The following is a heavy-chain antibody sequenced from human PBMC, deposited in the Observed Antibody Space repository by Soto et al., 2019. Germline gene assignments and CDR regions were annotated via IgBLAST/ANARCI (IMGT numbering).Heavy chain of an antibody. Sequence: GGLLRLSCAASGFTFSSYGMHWVRQAPGKGLEWVAVIWYDGSNKYYADSVKGRFTISRDNSKNTLYLQMNSLRAEDTAVYYCARDLWGSGGSCYLLDYWGQGTLVSVSS. CDR3: ARDLWGSGGSCYLLDY. D-gene: IGHD2-15*01. CDR2: IWYDGSNK. V-gene: IGHV3-33*01. CDR1: GFTFSSYG. J-gene: IGHJ4*02.